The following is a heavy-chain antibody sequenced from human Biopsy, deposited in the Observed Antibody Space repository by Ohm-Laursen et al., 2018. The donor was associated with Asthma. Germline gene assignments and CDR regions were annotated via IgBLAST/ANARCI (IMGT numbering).Heavy chain of an antibody. CDR2: LHYSGSPLYT. CDR1: GGSIRNSNYY. J-gene: IGHJ6*02. D-gene: IGHD6-13*01. Sequence: PSQTLSLTCCVSGGSIRNSNYYWGWIRQPPGKGLEWIGSLHYSGSPLYTYYNPSLESRVTVSADTSKNQFSLKLTSVTAADTAVYYCVRESSSWHHGPFHYYYGLDVWGQGTTATVSS. V-gene: IGHV4-39*01. CDR3: VRESSSWHHGPFHYYYGLDV.